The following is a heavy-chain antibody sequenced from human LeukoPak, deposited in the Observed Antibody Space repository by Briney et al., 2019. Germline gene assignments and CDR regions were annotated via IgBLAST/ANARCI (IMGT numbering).Heavy chain of an antibody. CDR1: GGSISSSSYY. CDR2: IYYSGST. CDR3: ARQGRLLLQYYFDY. D-gene: IGHD3-22*01. V-gene: IGHV4-39*01. Sequence: PSETLSLTCTVSGGSISSSSYYWGWIRQPPGKGLEWIGSIYYSGSTYYNPSLESRVTISVDTSKNQFSLKLSSVTAADTAVYYCARQGRLLLQYYFDYWGQGTLVTVSS. J-gene: IGHJ4*02.